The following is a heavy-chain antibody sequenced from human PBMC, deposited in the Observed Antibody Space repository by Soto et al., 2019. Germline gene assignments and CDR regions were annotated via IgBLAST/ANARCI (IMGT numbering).Heavy chain of an antibody. CDR2: GYRSGNT. CDR1: GGSISSSTYY. V-gene: IGHV4-39*01. D-gene: IGHD5-12*01. CDR3: ASNIGGMDV. J-gene: IGHJ6*02. Sequence: QLQLQESGPGLLKPSETLSLTCTVSGGSISSSTYYWGWIRQPPGKGLEWIGSGYRSGNTYYKSSLKTRITISVDTSKNQSSLQLTSVTAADTAVYYCASNIGGMDVWGQGTTVTVSS.